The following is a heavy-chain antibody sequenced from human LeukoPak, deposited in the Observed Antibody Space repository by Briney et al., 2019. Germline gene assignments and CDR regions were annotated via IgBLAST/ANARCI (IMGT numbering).Heavy chain of an antibody. J-gene: IGHJ6*02. V-gene: IGHV3-30*03. CDR1: GFTSSSYG. Sequence: GGSLRLSCAASGFTSSSYGMHWVRQAPGKGLEWVAVISYDGSNKYYADSVKGRFTISRDNSKNTLYLQMNSLRAEDTAVYYCARGAAAGGYYYTGMDVWGQGTTVTVSS. CDR3: ARGAAAGGYYYTGMDV. D-gene: IGHD6-13*01. CDR2: ISYDGSNK.